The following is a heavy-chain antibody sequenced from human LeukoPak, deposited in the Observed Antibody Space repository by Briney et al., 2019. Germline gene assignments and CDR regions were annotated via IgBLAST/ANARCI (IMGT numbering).Heavy chain of an antibody. CDR3: ARDSGPVAYYYYYYMDV. Sequence: GGSLRLSCAASGFTFSSYSMNWVRQAPGKGLEWVSSISSSSSYIYYADSVKGRFTISRDNAKNSLYLQMNSLRAEDTAVYYCARDSGPVAYYYYYYMDVWGKGTTVTVSS. V-gene: IGHV3-21*01. D-gene: IGHD6-25*01. CDR2: ISSSSSYI. CDR1: GFTFSSYS. J-gene: IGHJ6*03.